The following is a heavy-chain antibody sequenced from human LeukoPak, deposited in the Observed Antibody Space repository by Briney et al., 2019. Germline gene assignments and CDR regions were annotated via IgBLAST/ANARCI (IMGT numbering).Heavy chain of an antibody. J-gene: IGHJ4*02. CDR3: AKRSGAASGFFDY. CDR2: VTSGGTST. D-gene: IGHD2-15*01. CDR1: GFTFRSYA. Sequence: GALRLSCAASGFTFRSYAMSWVRQAPGKGLEWVSTVTSGGTSTNYADSVKGRFTISRDNSKNTLYLQMNSLRAEDTAVYYCAKRSGAASGFFDYWGQGTLDTVSS. V-gene: IGHV3-23*01.